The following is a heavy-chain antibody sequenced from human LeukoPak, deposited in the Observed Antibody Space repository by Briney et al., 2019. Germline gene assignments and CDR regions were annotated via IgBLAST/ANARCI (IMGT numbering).Heavy chain of an antibody. CDR2: FHNSGTS. V-gene: IGHV4-59*01. D-gene: IGHD3-16*01. Sequence: SETLSLTCTVSDDSISNYYRGWIRQPPGKGLEWIGYFHNSGTSTYNPSLKSRVTISADTSKNQFSLKLNSLTTADTAVYYCTRGAGWLIDYWGQGILVTVSS. CDR3: TRGAGWLIDY. CDR1: DDSISNYY. J-gene: IGHJ4*02.